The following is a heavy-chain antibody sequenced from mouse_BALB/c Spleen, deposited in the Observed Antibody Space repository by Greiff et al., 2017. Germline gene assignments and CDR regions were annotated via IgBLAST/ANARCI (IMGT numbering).Heavy chain of an antibody. CDR2: ISSGSSTI. CDR1: GFTFSSFG. J-gene: IGHJ4*01. Sequence: EVKVVESGGGLVQPGGSRKLSCAASGFTFSSFGMHWVRQAPEKGLEWVAYISSGSSTIYYADTVKGRFTISRDNPKNTLFLQMTSLRSEDTAMYYCVPMITTGAYAMDYWGQGTSVTVSS. CDR3: VPMITTGAYAMDY. D-gene: IGHD2-4*01. V-gene: IGHV5-17*02.